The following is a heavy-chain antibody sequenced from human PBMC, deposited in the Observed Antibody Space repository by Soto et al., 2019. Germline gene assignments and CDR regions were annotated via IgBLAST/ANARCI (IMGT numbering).Heavy chain of an antibody. CDR2: IYPGDSDT. J-gene: IGHJ6*02. Sequence: GESLKISCKGSGYSFTSYWIGWVRQMPGKGLECMGIIYPGDSDTRYSPSFQGQVTISADKSISTAYLQWSSLKASDTAMYYCARLGYYGSGSYYNGKKTDYYYYGMDVWGQGTTVTVSS. CDR1: GYSFTSYW. V-gene: IGHV5-51*01. CDR3: ARLGYYGSGSYYNGKKTDYYYYGMDV. D-gene: IGHD3-10*01.